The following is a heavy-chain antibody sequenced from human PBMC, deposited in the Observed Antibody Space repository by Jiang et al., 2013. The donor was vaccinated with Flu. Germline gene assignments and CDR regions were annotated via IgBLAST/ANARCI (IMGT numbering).Heavy chain of an antibody. CDR3: ARDQEGEYDFWSGYYVNY. Sequence: PGKGLEWVAVISYDGSNKYYADSVKGRFTISRDNSKNTLYLQMNSLRAEDTAVYYCARDQEGEYDFWSGYYVNYWGQGTLVTVSS. D-gene: IGHD3-3*01. J-gene: IGHJ4*02. V-gene: IGHV3-30-3*01. CDR2: ISYDGSNK.